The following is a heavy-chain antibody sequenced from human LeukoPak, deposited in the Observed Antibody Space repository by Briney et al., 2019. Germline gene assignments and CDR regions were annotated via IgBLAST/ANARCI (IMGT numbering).Heavy chain of an antibody. V-gene: IGHV3-48*04. CDR1: GFTFSNDD. Sequence: GGSLRLSCAASGFTFSNDDMNWVRQAPGKGLEWVSYISSTGGTIYYADSMKGRFTISRDNAKNSLYLQMNSLRVEDTAVYYCARDYPDGGGGRYFDWLPAFWGQGTLVTVSS. J-gene: IGHJ4*02. D-gene: IGHD3-9*01. CDR2: ISSTGGTI. CDR3: ARDYPDGGGGRYFDWLPAF.